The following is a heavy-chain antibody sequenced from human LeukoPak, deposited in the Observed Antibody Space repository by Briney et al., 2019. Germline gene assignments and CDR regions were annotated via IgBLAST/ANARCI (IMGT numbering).Heavy chain of an antibody. D-gene: IGHD3-10*01. V-gene: IGHV4-39*01. CDR1: GGSISSSSYY. J-gene: IGHJ4*02. CDR2: IYYSGST. Sequence: PSETLSLTCTVSGGSISSSSYYWGWIRQPPGKGLEWIGSIYYSGSTYYNPSLKSRVTISVDTSKNQFSLKLSSVTAADTAVYYCAKHSFPENHALVRGVIIEVWLGEFDYWGQGTLATVSS. CDR3: AKHSFPENHALVRGVIIEVWLGEFDY.